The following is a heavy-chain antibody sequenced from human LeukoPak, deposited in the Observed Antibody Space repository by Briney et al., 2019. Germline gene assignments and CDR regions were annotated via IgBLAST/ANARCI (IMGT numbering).Heavy chain of an antibody. D-gene: IGHD1-1*01. Sequence: GSLRLSCAASGFTFNSYLMTWVRPAPGKGLGWVANVRQDGGQKYYVSSVKGRFTISRDNAESSLYLQMNSLRAEDTAVYYCGTQRSTGAIDYWGQGTLVTVSS. CDR2: VRQDGGQK. V-gene: IGHV3-7*01. CDR1: GFTFNSYL. J-gene: IGHJ4*02. CDR3: GTQRSTGAIDY.